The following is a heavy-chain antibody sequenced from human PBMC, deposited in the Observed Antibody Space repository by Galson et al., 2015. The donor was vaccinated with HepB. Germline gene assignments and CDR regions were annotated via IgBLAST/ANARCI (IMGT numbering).Heavy chain of an antibody. Sequence: TLSLTCTVSGGSISSSSYYWGWIRQPPGKGLEWLGSIYYSWNTYYNPSLKSRVTISEDTSKNQFSLKLSSVNAADTAVYYCARSQRYCSGGSCYSGWFDPWGQGSLVTISS. J-gene: IGHJ5*01. CDR1: GGSISSSSYY. D-gene: IGHD2-15*01. V-gene: IGHV4-39*01. CDR2: IYYSWNT. CDR3: ARSQRYCSGGSCYSGWFDP.